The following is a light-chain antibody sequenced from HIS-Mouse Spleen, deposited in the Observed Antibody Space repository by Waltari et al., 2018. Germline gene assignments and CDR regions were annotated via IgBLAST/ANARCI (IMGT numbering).Light chain of an antibody. CDR1: QSISSW. Sequence: DIQMTQSPSTLSASVGDRVTITCRASQSISSWLAWYQQKPGKAPKLLIYEASSLDSGVPSRFSGSGSGTEFTLTISSLQPDDFATYYCQQYNSYIFTFGPGTKVDIK. CDR2: EAS. J-gene: IGKJ3*01. V-gene: IGKV1-5*03. CDR3: QQYNSYIFT.